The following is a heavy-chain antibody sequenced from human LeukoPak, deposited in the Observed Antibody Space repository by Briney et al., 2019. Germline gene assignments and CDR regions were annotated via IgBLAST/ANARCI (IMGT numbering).Heavy chain of an antibody. J-gene: IGHJ3*02. CDR1: GYTFTGYY. Sequence: GASVKVSCKASGYTFTGYYMHWVRQAPGQGLEWMGWTNPNSGGTNYAQKFQGRVTMTRDTSISTAYMELSRLRSDDTAVYYCARELGSSWHDAFDIWGQGTMVTVSS. V-gene: IGHV1-2*02. D-gene: IGHD6-13*01. CDR2: TNPNSGGT. CDR3: ARELGSSWHDAFDI.